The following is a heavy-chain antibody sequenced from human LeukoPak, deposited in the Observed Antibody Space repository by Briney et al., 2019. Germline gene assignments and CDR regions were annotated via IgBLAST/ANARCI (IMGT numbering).Heavy chain of an antibody. CDR1: GFTFSSYE. D-gene: IGHD3-10*01. J-gene: IGHJ4*02. V-gene: IGHV3-48*03. Sequence: GGSLRLSCAASGFTFSSYEMNWVRQAPGKGLEWVSYISSSSSTIYYADSVKGRFTISRDNAKNSLYLQMNSLRAEDTAVYYCAKDAYGSGSYYGDYWGQGTLVTVSS. CDR2: ISSSSSTI. CDR3: AKDAYGSGSYYGDY.